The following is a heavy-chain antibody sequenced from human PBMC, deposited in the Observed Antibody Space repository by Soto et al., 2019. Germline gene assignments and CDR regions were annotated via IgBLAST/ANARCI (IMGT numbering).Heavy chain of an antibody. Sequence: PGESLKISCKGSGYSFTSYWIGWVRQMPGKGLEWMGIIYPGDSDTRYSPSFQGQVTISADKSISTSYLQWSSLKASDTAMYYCATHLRTPLGGMDVWGQGTTITVSS. J-gene: IGHJ6*02. D-gene: IGHD7-27*01. V-gene: IGHV5-51*01. CDR2: IYPGDSDT. CDR1: GYSFTSYW. CDR3: ATHLRTPLGGMDV.